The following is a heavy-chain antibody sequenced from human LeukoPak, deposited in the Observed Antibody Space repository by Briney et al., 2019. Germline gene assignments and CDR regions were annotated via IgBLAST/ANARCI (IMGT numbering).Heavy chain of an antibody. CDR3: ARSFPENYYGSGSIPYYYYGMDV. J-gene: IGHJ6*02. D-gene: IGHD3-10*01. CDR2: IIPILGIA. CDR1: GGTFSSYA. V-gene: IGHV1-69*04. Sequence: SVKVSCKASGGTFSSYAISWVRQAPGHGLEWMGRIIPILGIANYAQKIQGRVTITADKSTSTAYMELSSLRSEDTAVYYCARSFPENYYGSGSIPYYYYGMDVWGQGTTVTVSS.